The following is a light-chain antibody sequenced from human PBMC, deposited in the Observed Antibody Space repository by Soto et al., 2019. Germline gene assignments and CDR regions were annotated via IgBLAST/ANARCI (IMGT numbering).Light chain of an antibody. CDR2: GAS. CDR3: QQYNNWPPDRT. J-gene: IGKJ1*01. V-gene: IGKV3-15*01. Sequence: EIVMTQSPATLSVSPGERATLSCRASQSVGSNLAWYQQKPGQAPRLLIYGASTRATGIPARFSGSGSGTAFTITISSLPSEDLAIYFCQQYNNWPPDRTFGQGTKVEIK. CDR1: QSVGSN.